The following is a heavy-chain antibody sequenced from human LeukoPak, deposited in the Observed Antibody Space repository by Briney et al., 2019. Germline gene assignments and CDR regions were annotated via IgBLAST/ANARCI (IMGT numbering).Heavy chain of an antibody. V-gene: IGHV4-59*01. Sequence: SETLSLTCTVSGGSISSYYWSWIRQPPGKGLEWIGYIYYSGSTNYNPSLKSRVTISVDTSKNQFSLKLSSVTAADTAVYYCARADSYGSYYYYYYMDVWAKGPRSPSP. J-gene: IGHJ6*03. D-gene: IGHD5-18*01. CDR3: ARADSYGSYYYYYYMDV. CDR2: IYYSGST. CDR1: GGSISSYY.